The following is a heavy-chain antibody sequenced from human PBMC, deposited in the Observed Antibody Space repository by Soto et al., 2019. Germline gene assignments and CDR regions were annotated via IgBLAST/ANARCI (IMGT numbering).Heavy chain of an antibody. Sequence: GGALRLSCATSGFRFGSYAMNWVRQAPGKGLEWVSVISGGGSTTNYADSVRGRFTTSRDSSTDTVYLQMYSLRVEDTAVYYCAKARKYSSPYDSWGQGTLVTVSS. V-gene: IGHV3-23*01. CDR3: AKARKYSSPYDS. D-gene: IGHD6-19*01. CDR2: ISGGGSTT. J-gene: IGHJ5*01. CDR1: GFRFGSYA.